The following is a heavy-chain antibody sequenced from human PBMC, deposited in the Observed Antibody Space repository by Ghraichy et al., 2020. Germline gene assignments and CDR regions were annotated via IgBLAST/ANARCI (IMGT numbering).Heavy chain of an antibody. Sequence: GVLNISCAASGFTFSSYSMNWVRQAPGKGLEWVSSISSSSSYIYYADSVKGRFTISRDNAKNSLYLQMNSLRAEDTAVYYCARPLSSSWYGGVDYWGQGTLVTVSS. CDR2: ISSSSSYI. CDR3: ARPLSSSWYGGVDY. D-gene: IGHD6-13*01. CDR1: GFTFSSYS. J-gene: IGHJ4*02. V-gene: IGHV3-21*01.